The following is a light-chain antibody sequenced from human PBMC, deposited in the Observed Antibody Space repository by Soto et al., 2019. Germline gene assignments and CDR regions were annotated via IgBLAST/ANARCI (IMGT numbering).Light chain of an antibody. Sequence: DIQMTQSPSSLSASVGDRVTITCRASQSISSYLNWYQQKPGKAPKLLIYAASSLQSGVPSRFSGSGSGTDFTLTISSLQPEDFETYYCQQSYSTLNWTFGQGTKVEIK. CDR1: QSISSY. CDR2: AAS. V-gene: IGKV1-39*01. J-gene: IGKJ1*01. CDR3: QQSYSTLNWT.